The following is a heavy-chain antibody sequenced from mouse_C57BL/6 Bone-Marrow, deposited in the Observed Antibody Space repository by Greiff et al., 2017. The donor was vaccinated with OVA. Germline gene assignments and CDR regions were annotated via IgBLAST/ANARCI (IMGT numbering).Heavy chain of an antibody. J-gene: IGHJ1*03. Sequence: EVKLMESGGDLVKPGGSLKLSCAASGFTFSSYGMSWVRQTPDKRLEWVATISSGGSYTYYPDSVKGRFTISRDNAKNTLYLQMSSLKSEDTAMYYCARPRLPRTLNFDVWGTGTTVTVSS. CDR2: ISSGGSYT. V-gene: IGHV5-6*01. CDR1: GFTFSSYG. D-gene: IGHD2-4*01. CDR3: ARPRLPRTLNFDV.